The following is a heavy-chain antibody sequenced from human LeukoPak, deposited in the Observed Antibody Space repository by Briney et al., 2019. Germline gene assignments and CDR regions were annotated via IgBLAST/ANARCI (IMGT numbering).Heavy chain of an antibody. CDR1: GFTFGNYA. CDR2: INGAGT. D-gene: IGHD6-19*01. V-gene: IGHV3-23*01. Sequence: GGSLRLSCAASGFTFGNYAMSRVRQAPGKGLEWVSAINGAGTYYADSVKGRFTISRDNSKNTLYLQMNSLRPEDTATYYCAKRPPVVAGEWDFYFDYWGQGTLVTVSS. CDR3: AKRPPVVAGEWDFYFDY. J-gene: IGHJ4*02.